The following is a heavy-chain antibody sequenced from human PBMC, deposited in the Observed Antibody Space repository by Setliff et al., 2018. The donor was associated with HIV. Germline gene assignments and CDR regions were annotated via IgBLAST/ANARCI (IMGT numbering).Heavy chain of an antibody. CDR2: IYNRGST. Sequence: SETLSLTCAVSGYAISSGYYWGWIRRPPGKGLEWIGSIYNRGSTYYNPSLKSRVTISVDTSNNPFSRKLSSVTAADTAVYYCARELLRSWDGSENSYKPYYFDYWGQGTLVTVSS. CDR3: ARELLRSWDGSENSYKPYYFDY. J-gene: IGHJ4*02. D-gene: IGHD3-10*01. CDR1: GYAISSGYY. V-gene: IGHV4-38-2*02.